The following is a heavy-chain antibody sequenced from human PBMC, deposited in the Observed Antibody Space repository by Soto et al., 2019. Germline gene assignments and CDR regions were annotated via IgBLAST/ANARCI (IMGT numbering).Heavy chain of an antibody. Sequence: SETLSLTCTVSGGSISSGGYYWSWIRQHPGKGLEWIGYIYYSGSTYYNPSLKSRVTISVDTSKNQFSLKLSSVTAADTAVYYCARNDYNHFDYWGQGTLVTVYS. CDR3: ARNDYNHFDY. V-gene: IGHV4-31*03. D-gene: IGHD4-4*01. CDR1: GGSISSGGYY. J-gene: IGHJ4*02. CDR2: IYYSGST.